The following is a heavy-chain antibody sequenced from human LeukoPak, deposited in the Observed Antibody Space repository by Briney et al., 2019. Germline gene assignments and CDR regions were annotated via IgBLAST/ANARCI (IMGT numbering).Heavy chain of an antibody. CDR2: IIPIFGTA. Sequence: GSSVKVSCKASGGTFSSYAIRWVRQAPGQGLEWMGGIIPIFGTANYAQKFQGRVTITAGESTSTAYMELSSLRSEDTAVYYCARARSGYSYGWDAFDIWGQGTMVTVSS. J-gene: IGHJ3*02. D-gene: IGHD5-18*01. V-gene: IGHV1-69*01. CDR3: ARARSGYSYGWDAFDI. CDR1: GGTFSSYA.